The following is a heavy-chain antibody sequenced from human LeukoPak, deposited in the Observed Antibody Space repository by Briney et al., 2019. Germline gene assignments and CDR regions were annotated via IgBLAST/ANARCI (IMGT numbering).Heavy chain of an antibody. D-gene: IGHD2-2*02. Sequence: ASVKVSCKASGGTCSSYAISWVRQAPGQGLEWRGEIIPIFGTAYYAQKFQGRVTITADESTSTAYMELSSLRSEDTAVYYCASYCSSTSCYTMGYPRTFDYWGQGTLVTVSS. CDR3: ASYCSSTSCYTMGYPRTFDY. CDR1: GGTCSSYA. J-gene: IGHJ4*02. V-gene: IGHV1-69*13. CDR2: IIPIFGTA.